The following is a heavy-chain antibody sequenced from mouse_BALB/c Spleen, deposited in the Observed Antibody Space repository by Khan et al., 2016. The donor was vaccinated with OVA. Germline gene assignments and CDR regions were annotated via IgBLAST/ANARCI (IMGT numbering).Heavy chain of an antibody. CDR1: GFSLTSYG. D-gene: IGHD2-3*01. J-gene: IGHJ4*01. CDR2: IWAGGST. Sequence: QVQLKESGPGLVAPSQSLSITCTVSGFSLTSYGVHWVRQPPGKGLEWLGVIWAGGSTNYNSALMSRLSISKDNSKSQVFLKMNSRQTDDTDMYYCARGDGYYEDAMDYWGQGTSVTVSS. CDR3: ARGDGYYEDAMDY. V-gene: IGHV2-9*02.